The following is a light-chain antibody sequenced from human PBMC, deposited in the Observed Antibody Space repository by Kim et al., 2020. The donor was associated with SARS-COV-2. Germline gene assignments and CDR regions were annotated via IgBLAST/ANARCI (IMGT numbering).Light chain of an antibody. Sequence: ELTQPPSASGTPGQRVTISNIGSNTVNWYQHLPGTAPKVLMYTDNERPSGVPDRFSGSKSGTSASLVISALQSEDEADYYCAAWDDSLSGRVFGGGTQLTVL. CDR2: TDN. CDR3: AAWDDSLSGRV. J-gene: IGLJ3*02. V-gene: IGLV1-44*01. CDR1: NIGSNT.